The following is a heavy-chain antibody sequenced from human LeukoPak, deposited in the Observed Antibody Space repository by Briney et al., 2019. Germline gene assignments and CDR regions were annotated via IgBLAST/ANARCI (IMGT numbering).Heavy chain of an antibody. CDR1: GGTFSSYA. D-gene: IGHD6-13*01. CDR3: ARDAYSSSYYVY. J-gene: IGHJ4*02. V-gene: IGHV1-69*05. Sequence: GASVKVSCKASGGTFSSYAINWVRQAPGQGLEWMGGIIPIFGTANYAQKFQGRLTITTDESTSTAYMELSSLRSEDTAVYYCARDAYSSSYYVYWGQGTLVTVSS. CDR2: IIPIFGTA.